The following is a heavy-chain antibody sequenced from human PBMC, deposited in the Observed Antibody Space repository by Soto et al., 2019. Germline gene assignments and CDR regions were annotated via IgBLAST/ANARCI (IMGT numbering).Heavy chain of an antibody. CDR2: ISSSGSII. V-gene: IGHV3-23*01. Sequence: EVQLLESGGGLVQPGGSLRLSCAASGFTFGSYALNWVRQAPGKGLEWVSVISSSGSIIYYADSVKGRFTISRDNSKNTVYLQMSSLRVEDTAVYYCAKEIFYDAEENGPGVYGMDVWGQGTTVTVSS. J-gene: IGHJ6*02. D-gene: IGHD3-3*01. CDR3: AKEIFYDAEENGPGVYGMDV. CDR1: GFTFGSYA.